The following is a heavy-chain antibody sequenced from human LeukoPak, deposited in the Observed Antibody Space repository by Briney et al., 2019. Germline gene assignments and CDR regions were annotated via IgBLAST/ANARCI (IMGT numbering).Heavy chain of an antibody. CDR2: ISWNSGTR. J-gene: IGHJ4*02. CDR3: AKASGGYCSSITCYHFDY. Sequence: GTSLRLSCAASGFTFDDYAMHWVRQAPGKGLEWVSSISWNSGTRRYADSVKGRFTISRDNAKNSLYLQMNGLRAEGTALYYCAKASGGYCSSITCYHFDYWGQGILVTVSS. V-gene: IGHV3-9*01. CDR1: GFTFDDYA. D-gene: IGHD2-2*01.